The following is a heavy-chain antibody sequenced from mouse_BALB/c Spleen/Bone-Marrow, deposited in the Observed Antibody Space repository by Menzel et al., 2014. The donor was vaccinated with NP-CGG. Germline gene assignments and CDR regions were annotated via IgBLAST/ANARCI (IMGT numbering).Heavy chain of an antibody. J-gene: IGHJ3*01. D-gene: IGHD1-1*01. V-gene: IGHV1S135*01. CDR2: IDPYNRGT. Sequence: VQLKHSGPELVKPGASVKVSCKASGYAFTSYNMYWVKQSHGKSLEWIGHIDPYNRGTSYNQKFKGKATLTVDKSSSTAYMNLNSLTSEDSAVYYCARENYGSSPAYWGQGTLVTVSA. CDR1: GYAFTSYN. CDR3: ARENYGSSPAY.